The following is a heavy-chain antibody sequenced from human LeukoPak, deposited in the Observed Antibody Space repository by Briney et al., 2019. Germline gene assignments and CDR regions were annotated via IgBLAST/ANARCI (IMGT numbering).Heavy chain of an antibody. CDR3: ARLRITIFGVVIIPKGYFDY. D-gene: IGHD3-3*01. CDR1: GGTFSSYA. CDR2: ISAYSGNT. J-gene: IGHJ4*02. V-gene: IGHV1-18*01. Sequence: ASVKVSCKASGGTFSSYAISWVRQAPGQGLEWMGWISAYSGNTNYAQKLQGRVTITTDTSTSTAYMELRSMSSDDTAVYYCARLRITIFGVVIIPKGYFDYWGQGTLVTVSS.